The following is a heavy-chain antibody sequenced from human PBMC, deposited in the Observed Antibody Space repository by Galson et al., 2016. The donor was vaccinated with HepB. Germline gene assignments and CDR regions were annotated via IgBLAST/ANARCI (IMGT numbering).Heavy chain of an antibody. Sequence: SLRLSCAASGFVFSNFGLSWVRQAPGKGLEWVASIRTRRTTYYSDSVQGRFTISRDNSNNPLYLQMNGLRAEDTAVYYCAKERLVRRIFDHWGQGTLPTVSS. D-gene: IGHD1-1*01. CDR3: AKERLVRRIFDH. CDR2: IRTRRTT. V-gene: IGHV3-23*01. J-gene: IGHJ4*02. CDR1: GFVFSNFG.